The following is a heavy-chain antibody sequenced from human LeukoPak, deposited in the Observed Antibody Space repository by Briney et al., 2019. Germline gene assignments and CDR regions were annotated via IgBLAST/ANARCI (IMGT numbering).Heavy chain of an antibody. CDR3: VSPSESTDAFDI. V-gene: IGHV1-69*05. CDR2: IIPIFGTA. CDR1: GGTFSSYA. Sequence: GASVKVSCKASGGTFSSYAISWVRQAPGQGLEWMGGIIPIFGTANYAQKFQGRVTITTDESTSTAYMELSSLRSEDTAVYYCVSPSESTDAFDIWGQGTMVTVSS. J-gene: IGHJ3*02.